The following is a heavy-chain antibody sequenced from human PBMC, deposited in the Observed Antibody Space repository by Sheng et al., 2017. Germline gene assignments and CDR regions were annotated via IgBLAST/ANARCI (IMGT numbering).Heavy chain of an antibody. Sequence: QVQLVQSGAEVKKPGASVKVSCKASGYTFTTYYIHWVRQAPGQGLEWMGIINPSGGSTRYAQKFQGGVTMTMDTSTSTVYMELSSLRSEDTAIYYCARPLHGYNLWYWGQGTLVTVSS. D-gene: IGHD5-12*01. CDR3: ARPLHGYNLWY. CDR1: GYTFTTYY. J-gene: IGHJ4*02. V-gene: IGHV1-46*01. CDR2: INPSGGST.